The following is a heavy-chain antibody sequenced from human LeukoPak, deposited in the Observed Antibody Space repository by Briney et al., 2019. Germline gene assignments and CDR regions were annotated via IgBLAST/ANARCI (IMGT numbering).Heavy chain of an antibody. V-gene: IGHV3-9*01. D-gene: IGHD6-13*01. CDR2: ISWNSGSI. Sequence: GGSLRLSCAASGFTFDDYAMHWVRQAPGKGLEWVSGISWNSGSIGYADSVKGRFTISRDNAKNSLYLQMNSLRAEDTALYYCARDPAAAGTGYWGQGTLVTVSS. J-gene: IGHJ4*02. CDR1: GFTFDDYA. CDR3: ARDPAAAGTGY.